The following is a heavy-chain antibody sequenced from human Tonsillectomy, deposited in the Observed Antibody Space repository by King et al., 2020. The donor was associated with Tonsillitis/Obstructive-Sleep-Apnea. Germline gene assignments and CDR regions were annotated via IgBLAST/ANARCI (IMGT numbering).Heavy chain of an antibody. CDR1: GFTFSNYW. J-gene: IGHJ4*02. CDR2: INIDGSDT. CDR3: ARGTLIPAGIEF. Sequence: VQLVESGGGLVQPGGSLRLSCAVSGFTFSNYWMHWVRQAPGMGLVWVSNINIDGSDTTYADSVKGRFTISRENAKNTLYLQMNSLRAEDTAVYYCARGTLIPAGIEFWGQGTLVNVSS. D-gene: IGHD2-2*01. V-gene: IGHV3-74*01.